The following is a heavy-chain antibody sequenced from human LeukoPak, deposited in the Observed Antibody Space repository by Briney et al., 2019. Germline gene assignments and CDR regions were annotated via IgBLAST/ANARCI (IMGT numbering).Heavy chain of an antibody. Sequence: GGSLRLSCTASGFIFDDYAMSWVRHAPGQALEWIGFIRSKGYGGTTEYAESMKGRFTISRDDSKSIAYLQRNRLKIEDTAVYYCARDGNRGVVMNYWGQGTLVTVSS. D-gene: IGHD3-10*01. V-gene: IGHV3-49*04. J-gene: IGHJ4*02. CDR1: GFIFDDYA. CDR2: IRSKGYGGTT. CDR3: ARDGNRGVVMNY.